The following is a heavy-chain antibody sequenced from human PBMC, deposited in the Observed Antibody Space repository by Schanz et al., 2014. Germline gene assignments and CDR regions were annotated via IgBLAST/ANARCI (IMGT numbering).Heavy chain of an antibody. CDR1: GYIFINSG. Sequence: QIQLVQSGPEVKKPGATVKVSCKASGYIFINSGISWVRQAPGQGLEWMGWISAYNGNTKYPQKLQGRVTMTTDTSTSTAYVELRSLRSDDTAVYYCARDAADFYDILTEEDYWGQGTLVTVSS. CDR3: ARDAADFYDILTEEDY. V-gene: IGHV1-18*01. D-gene: IGHD3-9*01. J-gene: IGHJ4*02. CDR2: ISAYNGNT.